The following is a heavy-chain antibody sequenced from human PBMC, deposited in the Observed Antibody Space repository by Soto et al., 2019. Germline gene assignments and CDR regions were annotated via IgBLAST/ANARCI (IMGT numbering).Heavy chain of an antibody. J-gene: IGHJ4*02. CDR3: AKAYFVWSSEQPYYFDY. CDR1: GFTFSNYA. D-gene: IGHD3-16*01. CDR2: IGGSGGRS. Sequence: GGSLRLSCAASGFTFSNYAMTWVRQGPGKGLEWVSGIGGSGGRSYYADSVKGRFTISRDNSKSTLYLQMNSLRAEDTAVYYCAKAYFVWSSEQPYYFDYWGQGTLVTVSS. V-gene: IGHV3-23*01.